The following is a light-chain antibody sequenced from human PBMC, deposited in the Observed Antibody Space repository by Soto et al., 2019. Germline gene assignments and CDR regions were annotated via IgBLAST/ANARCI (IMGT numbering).Light chain of an antibody. J-gene: IGKJ2*01. CDR3: QEYKTYSHT. V-gene: IGKV1-5*03. CDR2: KAS. Sequence: DIQMTQSPSTLSASVGDRVTITCRASESISSYLAWYQEKPGKAPKLLIYKASALESGVPSRFSGRGSGTKFTLTSSSLQPDDVATYFCQEYKTYSHTFGQGTKLEI. CDR1: ESISSY.